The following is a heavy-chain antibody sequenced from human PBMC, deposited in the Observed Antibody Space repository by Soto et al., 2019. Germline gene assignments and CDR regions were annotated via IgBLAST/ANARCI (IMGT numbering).Heavy chain of an antibody. D-gene: IGHD2-15*01. V-gene: IGHV6-1*01. CDR1: GDSVSSNSAA. Sequence: SQTLSLTCAISGDSVSSNSAAWNWIRQSPSRGLEWLGRTYYRSKWYNDYAVSVKSRITINPDTSKNQFSLQLNSVTPEDTAVYYCAREKAVGYCSGGSCYSFAFDIWGQGTMVTVSS. CDR3: AREKAVGYCSGGSCYSFAFDI. J-gene: IGHJ3*02. CDR2: TYYRSKWYN.